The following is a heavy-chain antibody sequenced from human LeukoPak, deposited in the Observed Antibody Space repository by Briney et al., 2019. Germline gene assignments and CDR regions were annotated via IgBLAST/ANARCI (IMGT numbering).Heavy chain of an antibody. D-gene: IGHD3-10*01. CDR1: GYSISSGYY. CDR3: ARDPGYYGSET. J-gene: IGHJ3*01. CDR2: IYHSGIT. V-gene: IGHV4-38-2*02. Sequence: SETLSLTCTVSGYSISSGYYWGWIRQPPGKGLEWIGSIYHSGITYYNPSLKSRVTMSVDTSKNQFSLNVNSVTAADTAVYYCARDPGYYGSETWGQGTMVTVSS.